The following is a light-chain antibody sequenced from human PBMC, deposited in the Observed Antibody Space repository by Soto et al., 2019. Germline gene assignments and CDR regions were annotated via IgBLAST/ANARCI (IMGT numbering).Light chain of an antibody. CDR1: QSFSISH. Sequence: EIVLTQSPGTLSLSPGERATLSCRASQSFSISHLAWYQQRPGQAPRLLIYDTSTRATGVPTRFSGSRSGAEFTLTINSLQYEDFAVYYCQPYNNWPLTFGGGTKV. CDR2: DTS. V-gene: IGKV3-15*01. CDR3: QPYNNWPLT. J-gene: IGKJ4*01.